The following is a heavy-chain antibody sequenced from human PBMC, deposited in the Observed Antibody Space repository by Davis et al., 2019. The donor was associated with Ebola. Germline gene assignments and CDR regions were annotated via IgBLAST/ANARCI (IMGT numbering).Heavy chain of an antibody. V-gene: IGHV4-61*05. Sequence: SETLSLTCVVSGGSIINTSYYWGWIRQPPGKGLEWIGNIHYLGNTNYNPSLKSRVTMSVDTSKNQFSLKLSSVTAADTAVYYCARGNYGDYIVLYYYNMDVWGQGTTVTVSS. CDR1: GGSIINTSYY. CDR2: IHYLGNT. CDR3: ARGNYGDYIVLYYYNMDV. D-gene: IGHD4-17*01. J-gene: IGHJ6*02.